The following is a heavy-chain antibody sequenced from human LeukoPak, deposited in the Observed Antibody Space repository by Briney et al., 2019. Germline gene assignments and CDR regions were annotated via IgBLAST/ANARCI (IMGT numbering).Heavy chain of an antibody. V-gene: IGHV1-2*02. D-gene: IGHD6-19*01. CDR1: GYTFTGYY. CDR2: INPNSGGT. J-gene: IGHJ4*02. Sequence: ASVRVSCKASGYTFTGYYMHWVRQAPGQGLEWMGWINPNSGGTNYAQKFQGRVTMTRDTSISTAYMELSRLRSDDTAVYYCARDLGYSSGWYTHWGQGTLVTVSS. CDR3: ARDLGYSSGWYTH.